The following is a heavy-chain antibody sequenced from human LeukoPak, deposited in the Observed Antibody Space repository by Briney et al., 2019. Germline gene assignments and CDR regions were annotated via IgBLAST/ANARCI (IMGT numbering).Heavy chain of an antibody. Sequence: GGSLRLSCAVPGFSVSGYWMTWVRQAPGKGLEWVANIKQEGSEKKYVDSVKGGITISRDNAENSLFLQMNSLRVEDTAVYYCAREWQGGIAAAGTRIEGDYWGQGTLVAVSS. D-gene: IGHD6-13*01. CDR1: GFSVSGYW. V-gene: IGHV3-7*01. CDR2: IKQEGSEK. J-gene: IGHJ4*02. CDR3: AREWQGGIAAAGTRIEGDY.